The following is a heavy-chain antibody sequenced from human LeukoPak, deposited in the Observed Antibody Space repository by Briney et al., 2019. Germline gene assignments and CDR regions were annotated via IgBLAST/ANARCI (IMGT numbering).Heavy chain of an antibody. D-gene: IGHD3-22*01. Sequence: GGSLRLSCAASGFTFSNAWMSWVRQAPGKGLEWVGRIKSKTDGGTTDYAAPVKGRFTISRDDSKNTLYLQMNSLKTEDTAVYYCTTGPSGYFPLPSRAFDYWGQGTLVTVSS. V-gene: IGHV3-15*01. CDR1: GFTFSNAW. CDR3: TTGPSGYFPLPSRAFDY. CDR2: IKSKTDGGTT. J-gene: IGHJ4*02.